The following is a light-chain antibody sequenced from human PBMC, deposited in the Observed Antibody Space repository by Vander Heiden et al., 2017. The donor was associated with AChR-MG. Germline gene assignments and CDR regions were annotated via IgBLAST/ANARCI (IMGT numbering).Light chain of an antibody. V-gene: IGLV2-14*01. CDR3: SSYTSRSTLV. Sequence: QSALTQPASVSGSPGQSITISFPGTSSDFGGYNSVSWSPQHPGKTPKPMIYELSNRPSGVANRFAGSKSGNTASLTISELQPEDEADYYCSSYTSRSTLVFGRGTKLTVL. CDR2: ELS. CDR1: SSDFGGYNS. J-gene: IGLJ2*01.